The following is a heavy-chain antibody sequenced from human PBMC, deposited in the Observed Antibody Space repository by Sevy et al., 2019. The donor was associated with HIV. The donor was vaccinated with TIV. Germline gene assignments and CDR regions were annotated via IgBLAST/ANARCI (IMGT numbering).Heavy chain of an antibody. Sequence: ASVKVSCKASGYTFTGYYMHWVRQAPGQGLEWMGWINPNSGGTNYAQKFQGRVTMSRDTSISTAYMELSRLRSDDTAVYYCASGKCSGGSCPRDGNDYWGQGTLVTVSS. CDR3: ASGKCSGGSCPRDGNDY. J-gene: IGHJ4*02. CDR2: INPNSGGT. V-gene: IGHV1-2*02. D-gene: IGHD2-15*01. CDR1: GYTFTGYY.